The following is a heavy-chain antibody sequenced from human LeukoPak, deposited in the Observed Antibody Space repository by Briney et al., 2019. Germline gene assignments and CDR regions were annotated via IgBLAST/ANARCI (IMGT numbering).Heavy chain of an antibody. V-gene: IGHV1-8*01. Sequence: ASVKVSCTSSVYTYSLYVINGARQATGQGLEWMGWMNPNSGNTGYAKKFQGRVTMTRNTSISTVYMELSSLRTEDTAVYYCAGANLDIVVEVGDKIDTFDIWGQGTMVTVSS. CDR1: VYTYSLYV. J-gene: IGHJ3*02. D-gene: IGHD2-15*01. CDR3: AGANLDIVVEVGDKIDTFDI. CDR2: MNPNSGNT.